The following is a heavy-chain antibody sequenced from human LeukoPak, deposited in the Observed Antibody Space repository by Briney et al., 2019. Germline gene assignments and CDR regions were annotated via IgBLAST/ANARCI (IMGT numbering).Heavy chain of an antibody. V-gene: IGHV4-38-2*02. CDR3: ARDCSGGSCYSGVGVDP. CDR2: IYHSGST. D-gene: IGHD2-15*01. CDR1: GYSISSGYY. Sequence: SETLSLTCTVSGYSISSGYYWGWIRQPPGKGLEWIGSIYHSGSTYYNPSLKSRVTISVDTSKNQFSLKLSSVTAADTAVYYCARDCSGGSCYSGVGVDPWGQGTLVTVSS. J-gene: IGHJ5*02.